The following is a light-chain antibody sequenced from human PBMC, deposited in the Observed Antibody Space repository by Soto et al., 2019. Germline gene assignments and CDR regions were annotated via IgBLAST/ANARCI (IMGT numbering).Light chain of an antibody. Sequence: DIQLTQSPSFLSASVGDRVTITCRASQGISTYLAWYQQKLGKAPKLLIYDASTLQSGVPSRFSGSRSGTAFTLPIRRLQPEDFATYYCQLLIGYLELTFGGCTKGDIK. CDR1: QGISTY. V-gene: IGKV1-9*01. CDR3: QLLIGYLELT. CDR2: DAS. J-gene: IGKJ4*01.